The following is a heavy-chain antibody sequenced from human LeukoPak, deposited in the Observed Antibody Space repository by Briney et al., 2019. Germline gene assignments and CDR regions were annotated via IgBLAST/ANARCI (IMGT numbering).Heavy chain of an antibody. V-gene: IGHV4-4*07. CDR3: ARDRGTWNDDGFDY. CDR1: GGSISSYY. D-gene: IGHD1-1*01. CDR2: IYISGST. Sequence: SGTLSLTCTVSGGSISSYYWSWIRQPAGEGLEWIGRIYISGSTNYNPSLKSRVTMSVDTSKNQFSLKLSSVTAADTAVYYCARDRGTWNDDGFDYWGQGTLVTVSS. J-gene: IGHJ4*02.